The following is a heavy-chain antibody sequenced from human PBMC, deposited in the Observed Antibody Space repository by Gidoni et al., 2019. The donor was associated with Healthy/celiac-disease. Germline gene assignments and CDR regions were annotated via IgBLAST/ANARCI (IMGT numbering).Heavy chain of an antibody. CDR2: ITPIFGTA. CDR1: GGTFSSYA. D-gene: IGHD3-10*01. CDR3: AREVEGSGLGA. V-gene: IGHV1-69*01. J-gene: IGHJ5*02. Sequence: QVQLVQPGAEVKKPGSSVKVSCKASGGTFSSYAISWVRQAPGQGREWLGGITPIFGTANYAQKFQGRVTITADESTSTAYMELSSLRSEDTAVYYCAREVEGSGLGAWGQGTLVTVSS.